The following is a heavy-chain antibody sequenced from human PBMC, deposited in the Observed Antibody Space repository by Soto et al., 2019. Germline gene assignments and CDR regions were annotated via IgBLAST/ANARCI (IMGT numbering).Heavy chain of an antibody. D-gene: IGHD3-22*01. J-gene: IGHJ4*02. V-gene: IGHV4-31*03. CDR2: IYYSGST. Sequence: TLSLTCTVSGGSISSGGYYWSWIRQHPGKGLEWIGYIYYSGSTYYNPSLKSRVTISVDTSKNQFSLKLSSVTAADTAVYYCARGGTFYEDYWGPGTLDTVST. CDR1: GGSISSGGYY. CDR3: ARGGTFYEDY.